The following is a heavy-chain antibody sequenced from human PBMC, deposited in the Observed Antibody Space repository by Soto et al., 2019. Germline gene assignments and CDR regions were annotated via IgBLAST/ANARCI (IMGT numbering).Heavy chain of an antibody. Sequence: SETLSLTCTVSGGSISSGDYYWSWIRQPPGKGLEWIGYIYYSGSTYYNPSLKSRVTISVDTSKNQFSLKLSSVTAADTAVYYCARDPCPRYGDYGWFDPWGQGTLVTVYS. D-gene: IGHD4-17*01. CDR1: GGSISSGDYY. CDR3: ARDPCPRYGDYGWFDP. J-gene: IGHJ5*02. CDR2: IYYSGST. V-gene: IGHV4-30-4*01.